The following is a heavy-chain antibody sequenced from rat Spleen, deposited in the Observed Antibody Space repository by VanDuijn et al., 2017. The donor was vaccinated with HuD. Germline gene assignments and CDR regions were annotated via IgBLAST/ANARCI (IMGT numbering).Heavy chain of an antibody. J-gene: IGHJ4*01. V-gene: IGHV5S13*01. CDR1: GFTFSNYD. Sequence: PGRSLKLSCAASGFTFSNYDMAWVRQAPTKGLEWIASISTGGGNTYYRDSVKGRFTISRDNAKNTQYLEMDSLRSEDTATYYCARGYVMDAWGQGASVTVSS. CDR3: ARGYVMDA. CDR2: ISTGGGNT.